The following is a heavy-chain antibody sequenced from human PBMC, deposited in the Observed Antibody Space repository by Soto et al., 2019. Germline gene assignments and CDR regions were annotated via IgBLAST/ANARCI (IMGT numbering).Heavy chain of an antibody. CDR3: ARDFRMDTAMLHDAFDI. CDR2: IYSGGNT. CDR1: GLTVSSNY. Sequence: PGGSLRLSSAASGLTVSSNYMSWVRQAPGKGLEWVAIIYSGGNTYYADSVKGRFTISRDNSRNTLYLQMNNLRAEDTAVYYCARDFRMDTAMLHDAFDIWGQGTMVTVSS. D-gene: IGHD5-18*01. V-gene: IGHV3-53*01. J-gene: IGHJ3*02.